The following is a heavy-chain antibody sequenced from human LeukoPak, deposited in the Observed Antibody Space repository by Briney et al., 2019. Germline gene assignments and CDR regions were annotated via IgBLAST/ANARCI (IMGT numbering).Heavy chain of an antibody. CDR1: GFTFSSYA. CDR2: ISYDGSNK. J-gene: IGHJ4*02. D-gene: IGHD3-10*01. Sequence: GGSLRLSCAASGFTFSSYAMHWVRQAPGKGLEWVAVISYDGSNKYYAASVKGRFTISRDNSKNTLYLQMNSLRAEDTAVYYCASGPTSYGSGSYIDYWGQGTLVTVSS. CDR3: ASGPTSYGSGSYIDY. V-gene: IGHV3-30*04.